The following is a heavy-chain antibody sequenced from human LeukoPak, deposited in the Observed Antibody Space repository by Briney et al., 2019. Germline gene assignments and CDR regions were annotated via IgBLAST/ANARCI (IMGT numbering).Heavy chain of an antibody. V-gene: IGHV3-30-3*02. Sequence: GGTLRLSCAASGFTFSSYPLHWVRQAPGKGLEWVTLISYDGNKIYYAGSAKGRFTISRDNAKNSLYLQMNSLRAEDTAVFYCAKDHYDFWSDYQAVGFDIWGQGTMVTVSS. CDR3: AKDHYDFWSDYQAVGFDI. CDR2: ISYDGNKI. D-gene: IGHD3-3*01. J-gene: IGHJ3*02. CDR1: GFTFSSYP.